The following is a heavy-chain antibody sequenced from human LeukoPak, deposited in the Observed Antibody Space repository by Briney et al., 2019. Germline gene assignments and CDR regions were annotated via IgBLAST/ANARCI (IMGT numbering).Heavy chain of an antibody. Sequence: SVKVSCKASGGTFSSYAISWVRQAPGQGLEWMGGIIPIFGTANYAQKFQGRVTITTDESTSTAYMELSSLRSEDTAVYYCARATYYDFWSGYPSYFDYWGQGTLVTVSS. CDR2: IIPIFGTA. V-gene: IGHV1-69*05. J-gene: IGHJ4*02. D-gene: IGHD3-3*01. CDR3: ARATYYDFWSGYPSYFDY. CDR1: GGTFSSYA.